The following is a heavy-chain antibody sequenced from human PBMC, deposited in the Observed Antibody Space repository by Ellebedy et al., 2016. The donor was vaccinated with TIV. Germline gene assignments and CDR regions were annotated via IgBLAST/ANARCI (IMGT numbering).Heavy chain of an antibody. CDR2: IYNGGNT. J-gene: IGHJ4*02. CDR1: GFTVSFNY. V-gene: IGHV3-53*01. Sequence: GESLKISCAASGFTVSFNYMSWVRQAPGKGLERVSTIYNGGNTSYADSVKDRFTISRDHYKNTLYLQMNSLRADDTAVYYCARLRDSGDFFDFWGQGTLVTVDS. D-gene: IGHD4-17*01. CDR3: ARLRDSGDFFDF.